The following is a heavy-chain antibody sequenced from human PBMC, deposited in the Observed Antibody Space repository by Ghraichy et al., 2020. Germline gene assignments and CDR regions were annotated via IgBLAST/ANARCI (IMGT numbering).Heavy chain of an antibody. V-gene: IGHV4-34*01. J-gene: IGHJ4*02. D-gene: IGHD3-3*01. CDR3: ARQSPRIWSGYYTHFDY. CDR2: INHSGST. CDR1: GGSFSGYY. Sequence: SETLSLTCAVYGGSFSGYYWSWIRQPPGKGLEWIGEINHSGSTNYNPSLKSRVTISVDTSKNQFSLKLSSVTAADTAVYYCARQSPRIWSGYYTHFDYWGQGTLVTVSS.